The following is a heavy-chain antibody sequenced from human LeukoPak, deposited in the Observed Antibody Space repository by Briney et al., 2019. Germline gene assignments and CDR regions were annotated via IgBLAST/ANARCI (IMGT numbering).Heavy chain of an antibody. D-gene: IGHD4-17*01. CDR1: GGSINNYY. V-gene: IGHV4-59*01. J-gene: IGHJ4*02. Sequence: SETLSLTCTVSGGSINNYYWTWIRQPPGKGLECIGYVYYTGSTYYNPSLKSRVTISVDSSKNQFSLKLNSVTAADTAVYYCARDSSTVTTRHFDYWGQGTLVTVSS. CDR2: VYYTGST. CDR3: ARDSSTVTTRHFDY.